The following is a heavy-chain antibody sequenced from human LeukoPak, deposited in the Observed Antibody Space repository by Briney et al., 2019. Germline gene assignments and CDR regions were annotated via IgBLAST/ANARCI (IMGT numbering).Heavy chain of an antibody. D-gene: IGHD3-3*01. V-gene: IGHV3-74*01. J-gene: IGHJ3*02. Sequence: GGSLRLSCAAFESSFSNSWMHWVRQVPGKGLVWVSRINSDGSSTSYADSVKGRFTISRDNAKNTLYLQMNSLRAEDTAVYYCARDLSITIFGVVLGDAFDIWGQGTMVTVSS. CDR2: INSDGSST. CDR3: ARDLSITIFGVVLGDAFDI. CDR1: ESSFSNSW.